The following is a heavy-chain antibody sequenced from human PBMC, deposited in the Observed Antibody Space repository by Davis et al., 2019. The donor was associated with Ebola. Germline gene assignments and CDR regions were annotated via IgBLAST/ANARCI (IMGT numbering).Heavy chain of an antibody. V-gene: IGHV3-33*01. CDR3: AREGEYRDESRTFDY. D-gene: IGHD3-10*01. Sequence: SLKISCAASGFTFSSYGMHWVRQAPGKGLEWVAVIWYDGSNKYYADSVKGRFTISRDNSKNTLYLQMNSLRADDTAVYYCAREGEYRDESRTFDYWGQGTLVTVSS. CDR2: IWYDGSNK. J-gene: IGHJ4*02. CDR1: GFTFSSYG.